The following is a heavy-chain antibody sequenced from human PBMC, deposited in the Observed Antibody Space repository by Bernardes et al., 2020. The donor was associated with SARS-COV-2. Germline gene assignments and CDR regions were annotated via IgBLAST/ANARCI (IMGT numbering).Heavy chain of an antibody. CDR1: GFTFSNAW. V-gene: IGHV3-15*01. Sequence: GGSLRLSCAASGFTFSNAWMSWVRQAPGKGLEWVGRIKSKTDGGTTDYAAPVKGRFTISRDDSKNTLYLQMNSLKTEDTAVYYCTTDPFRLLQDDYWGQGTLVTVSS. J-gene: IGHJ4*02. CDR2: IKSKTDGGTT. CDR3: TTDPFRLLQDDY. D-gene: IGHD3-22*01.